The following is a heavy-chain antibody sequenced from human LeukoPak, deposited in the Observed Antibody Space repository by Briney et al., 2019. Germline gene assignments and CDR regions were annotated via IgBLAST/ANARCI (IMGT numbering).Heavy chain of an antibody. V-gene: IGHV3-23*01. Sequence: PGGSLRLSCAASELNFSKYAMTWVRQAPGKGLEWVVGITGSGDNTYYADSVKGRFTISRDNSKNTLYLQMNSLRAEDTAVYYCARAYDFWRGYPLNWGQGTLVTVSS. CDR2: ITGSGDNT. CDR3: ARAYDFWRGYPLN. CDR1: ELNFSKYA. D-gene: IGHD3-3*01. J-gene: IGHJ4*02.